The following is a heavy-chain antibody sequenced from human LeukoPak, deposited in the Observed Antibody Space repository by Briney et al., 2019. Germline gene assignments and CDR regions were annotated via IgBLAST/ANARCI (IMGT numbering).Heavy chain of an antibody. CDR1: GDSISIYY. V-gene: IGHV4-59*01. D-gene: IGHD3-22*01. Sequence: PSETLSLTCTVSGDSISIYYWSWIRQPPGKGLEWIGYIYYTGSTTYNPSLKSRLTISIDTSKNQFSLNLTSLTAADTAVYYCARGRGDSRGTSFDSWGQGTLVTVSS. J-gene: IGHJ4*02. CDR3: ARGRGDSRGTSFDS. CDR2: IYYTGST.